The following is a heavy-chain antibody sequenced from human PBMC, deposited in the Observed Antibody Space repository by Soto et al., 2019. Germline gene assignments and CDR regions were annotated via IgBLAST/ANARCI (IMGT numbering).Heavy chain of an antibody. CDR2: ISAYNGNT. CDR1: GYTFTSYG. V-gene: IGHV1-18*04. CDR3: ARENKDGDYYYFDY. Sequence: ASVKASCKASGYTFTSYGISWVRQAPGQGLEWMGWISAYNGNTNYAQKLQGRVTMTTDTSTSTAYMELRSLRSDDTAVYYCARENKDGDYYYFDYWGQGTLVTVSS. D-gene: IGHD7-27*01. J-gene: IGHJ4*02.